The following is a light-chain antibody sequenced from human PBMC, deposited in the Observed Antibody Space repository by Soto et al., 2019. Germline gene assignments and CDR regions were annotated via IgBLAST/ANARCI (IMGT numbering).Light chain of an antibody. CDR2: WAS. Sequence: DIVMTQSPDSLAVSLGERASINCKYSQSILYRSNNKNYLAWYQQKPGQPPKLLIYWASTREFGVPDRFSGSWSGTDFTLTISSLQAEDVAVYYCQQFFTLPLTFGGGTKVQIK. V-gene: IGKV4-1*01. CDR3: QQFFTLPLT. J-gene: IGKJ4*01. CDR1: QSILYRSNNKNY.